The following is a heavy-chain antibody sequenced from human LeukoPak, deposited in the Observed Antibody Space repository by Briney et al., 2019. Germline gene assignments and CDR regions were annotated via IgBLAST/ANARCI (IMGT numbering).Heavy chain of an antibody. CDR1: GYTFTGYY. CDR3: ATGGHVRVYDSSAYYGHY. J-gene: IGHJ4*02. V-gene: IGHV1-2*02. CDR2: INPNSGGT. D-gene: IGHD3-22*01. Sequence: ASVKVSCKASGYTFTGYYMHWVRQAPGQGLEWMGWINPNSGGTYYAQKFQGRVTMTRDMSTSTVYMELSSLRSEDTAVYYCATGGHVRVYDSSAYYGHYWGQGTLVTVSS.